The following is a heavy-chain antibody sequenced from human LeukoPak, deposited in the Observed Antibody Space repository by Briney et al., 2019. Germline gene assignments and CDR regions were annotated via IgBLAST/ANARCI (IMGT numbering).Heavy chain of an antibody. CDR2: ISERGGST. CDR3: AKRGVVIRGLLVIGYHQEAYHYDF. Sequence: GGSLRLSCVVSGISLSNYAMTWVRQAPGKGLEWVSYISERGGSTTYADSVKGRFTISRDTSLNTLYLQMNNLGAEDTAVYFCAKRGVVIRGLLVIGYHQEAYHYDFWGQGVLVTVSS. D-gene: IGHD3-10*01. V-gene: IGHV3-23*01. J-gene: IGHJ4*02. CDR1: GISLSNYA.